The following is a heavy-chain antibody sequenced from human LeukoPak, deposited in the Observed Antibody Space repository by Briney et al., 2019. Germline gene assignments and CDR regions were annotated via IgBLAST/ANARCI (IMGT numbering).Heavy chain of an antibody. V-gene: IGHV1-46*01. Sequence: ASVKVSCKASGYTFTSYYMHWVRQAPGQGLEWMGIINPSGGSTSYAQKFQGRVTMTRDTSTSTVYMELSSLRSEDTAVYYCARELIAAAGFYYYYYMDVWGKGTAVTISS. D-gene: IGHD6-13*01. CDR2: INPSGGST. J-gene: IGHJ6*03. CDR1: GYTFTSYY. CDR3: ARELIAAAGFYYYYYMDV.